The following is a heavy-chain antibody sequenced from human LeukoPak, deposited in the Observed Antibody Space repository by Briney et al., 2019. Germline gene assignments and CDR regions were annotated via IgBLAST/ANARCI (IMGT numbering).Heavy chain of an antibody. CDR2: IYYTGST. CDR3: ARGGTYNDILSFDP. D-gene: IGHD3-9*01. Sequence: SDTLSLTCTVSGGSISYYYWTWIRQSPGKGLEWIGQIYYTGSTYYNPSLGRRVTISLDTSRIQFSLILTSVTAADTAVYYCARGGTYNDILSFDPWGQGTLVTVSS. CDR1: GGSISYYY. V-gene: IGHV4-59*07. J-gene: IGHJ5*02.